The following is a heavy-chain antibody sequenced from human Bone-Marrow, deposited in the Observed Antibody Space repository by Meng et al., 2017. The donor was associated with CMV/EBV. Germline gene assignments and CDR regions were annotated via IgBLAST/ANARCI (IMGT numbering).Heavy chain of an antibody. CDR3: ANGRGWQIGEDY. CDR2: ISGTGDST. J-gene: IGHJ4*02. V-gene: IGHV3-23*01. D-gene: IGHD3-10*01. CDR1: GFTFRSYG. Sequence: GGSLRLSCAASGFTFRSYGMTWVRQAPGKGLEWVSAISGTGDSTYYADSVKGRFTISRDNSRNTLDLQMDSLTAEDTAVYYCANGRGWQIGEDYWGLGTLVTVS.